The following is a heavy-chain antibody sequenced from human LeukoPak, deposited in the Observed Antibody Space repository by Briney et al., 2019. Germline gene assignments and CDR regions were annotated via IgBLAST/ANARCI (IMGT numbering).Heavy chain of an antibody. D-gene: IGHD6-13*01. Sequence: GGSLRLSCAASGFTFSSYGMHWVRQAPGKGLEWVAFIRYDGSNKYYADSVKGRFTISRDNSKNTLYLQMNSLRAEDTAVYYCAKDFQSIAAAGDYWGQGTLVTVSS. CDR1: GFTFSSYG. CDR3: AKDFQSIAAAGDY. CDR2: IRYDGSNK. V-gene: IGHV3-30*02. J-gene: IGHJ4*02.